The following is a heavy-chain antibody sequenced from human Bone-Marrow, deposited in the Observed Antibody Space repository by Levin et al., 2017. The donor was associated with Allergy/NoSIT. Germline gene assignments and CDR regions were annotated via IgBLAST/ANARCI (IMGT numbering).Heavy chain of an antibody. V-gene: IGHV4-34*01. CDR2: INHSGST. CDR1: GGSFSGYY. Sequence: SETLSLTCAVYGGSFSGYYWSWIRQPPGKGLEWIGEINHSGSTNYNPSLKSRVTISVDTSKNQFSLKLSSVTAADTAVYYCARGPPRPQRYYYGSGSYHHNNWFDPWGQGTLVTVSS. CDR3: ARGPPRPQRYYYGSGSYHHNNWFDP. D-gene: IGHD3-10*01. J-gene: IGHJ5*02.